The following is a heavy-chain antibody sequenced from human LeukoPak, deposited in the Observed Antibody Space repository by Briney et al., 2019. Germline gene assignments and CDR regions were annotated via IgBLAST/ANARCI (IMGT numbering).Heavy chain of an antibody. CDR1: GDSISSGGYY. CDR3: ARDWNGYNSGGGYYYYYYMDV. Sequence: PSETLSLTCTVSGDSISSGGYYWSWIRQPPGKGLEWIGYMYYSGSTYYNPSLKSRVTMSVDTSKNQFSLKLSSVTAADTAVYYCARDWNGYNSGGGYYYYYYMDVWGKGTTVTVSS. D-gene: IGHD5-24*01. V-gene: IGHV4-61*08. J-gene: IGHJ6*03. CDR2: MYYSGST.